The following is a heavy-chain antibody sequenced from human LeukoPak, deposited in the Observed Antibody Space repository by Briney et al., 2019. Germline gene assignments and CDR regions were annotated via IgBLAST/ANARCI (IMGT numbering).Heavy chain of an antibody. CDR1: GFTFSSYS. CDR3: ARAANYGSSGYPDAFDI. J-gene: IGHJ3*02. CDR2: ISSSSSYI. D-gene: IGHD3-22*01. V-gene: IGHV3-21*01. Sequence: PGGSLRLSCAASGFTFSSYSMNWVRQAPGKGLEWVSSISSSSSYIYYADSVKGRFTISRDNAKNSLYLQMNSLRAEDTAVYYCARAANYGSSGYPDAFDIWGQGTMVTVSS.